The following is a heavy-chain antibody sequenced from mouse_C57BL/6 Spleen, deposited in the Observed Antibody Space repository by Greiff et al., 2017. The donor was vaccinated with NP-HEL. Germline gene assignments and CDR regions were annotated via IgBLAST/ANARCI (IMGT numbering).Heavy chain of an antibody. CDR1: GFTFTDYY. CDR2: IRNKANGYTT. Sequence: EVKLMESGGGLVQPGGSLSLSCAASGFTFTDYYMSWVRQPPGKALEWLGFIRNKANGYTTEYSASVKGRFTISRDNSQSILYLQMNALRAEDSATYYCARYDSSGYAYWGQGTLVTVSA. CDR3: ARYDSSGYAY. V-gene: IGHV7-3*01. J-gene: IGHJ3*01. D-gene: IGHD3-2*02.